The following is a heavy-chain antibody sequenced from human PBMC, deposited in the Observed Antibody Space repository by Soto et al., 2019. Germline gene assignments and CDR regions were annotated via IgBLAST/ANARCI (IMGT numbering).Heavy chain of an antibody. J-gene: IGHJ6*02. CDR2: INPNSGGT. Sequence: ASVKVSCKASGYTFTGYYMHWVRQAPGQGLEWMGWINPNSGGTNYAQKFQGRVTMTRDTSFSTAYMELTRLRPDDTAVYYCARIKWGLDYYNGMDVWGQGTTVTVSS. CDR1: GYTFTGYY. CDR3: ARIKWGLDYYNGMDV. D-gene: IGHD1-26*01. V-gene: IGHV1-2*02.